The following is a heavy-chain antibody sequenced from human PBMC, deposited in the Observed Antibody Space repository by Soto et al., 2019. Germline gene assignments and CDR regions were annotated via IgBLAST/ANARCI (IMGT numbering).Heavy chain of an antibody. CDR3: AKGDRGYSYGRNDY. J-gene: IGHJ4*02. CDR1: GFTFSSYG. Sequence: PGGSLRLSCAASGFTFSSYGMHWVRQAPGKGLEWVAVISYDGSNKYYADSVKGRFTISRDNSKNTLYLQMNSLKAEDTDVYYCAKGDRGYSYGRNDYWGQGTLVTVSS. D-gene: IGHD5-18*01. CDR2: ISYDGSNK. V-gene: IGHV3-30*18.